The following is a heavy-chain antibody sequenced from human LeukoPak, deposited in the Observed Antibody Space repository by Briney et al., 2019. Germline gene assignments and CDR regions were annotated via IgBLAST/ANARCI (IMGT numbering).Heavy chain of an antibody. V-gene: IGHV3-23*01. CDR2: ISGSGYYT. CDR3: AKDGSWGDYYFYFYMDV. D-gene: IGHD3-16*01. J-gene: IGHJ6*03. Sequence: PGGSLRLSCEASGSGFTFGNFGMSWVRQAPGKGLEWLSGISGSGYYTYYADPVKGRFTISRDNSKNTLYIEMNSLRAEDTAVYYCAKDGSWGDYYFYFYMDVWGKGTTVTVSS. CDR1: GSGFTFGNFG.